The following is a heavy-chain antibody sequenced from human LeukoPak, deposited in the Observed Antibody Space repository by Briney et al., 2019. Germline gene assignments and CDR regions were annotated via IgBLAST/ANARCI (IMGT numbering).Heavy chain of an antibody. Sequence: KPGGSLRLSCKVSGFTIRDFTMNWVRQAPGKGLEWVSSISSTSSYIYYADSVKGRFTISRDNAQKSLYLQMNSLRAEDTAVYYCARVGYSSGWYFDYWGQGTLVTVSS. CDR1: GFTIRDFT. J-gene: IGHJ4*02. V-gene: IGHV3-21*01. CDR3: ARVGYSSGWYFDY. D-gene: IGHD6-19*01. CDR2: ISSTSSYI.